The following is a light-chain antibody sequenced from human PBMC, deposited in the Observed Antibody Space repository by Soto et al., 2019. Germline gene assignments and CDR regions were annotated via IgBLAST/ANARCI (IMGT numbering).Light chain of an antibody. V-gene: IGKV1-9*01. CDR2: AAS. CDR3: QHSYSHPLT. Sequence: IQLTQSPPSLSASVGDRVTITCRASQGVSSSLAWYQVKPGKAPKLLIYAASTLESGVPSRFSATVSGTEFSLTITSLQPEDFATYYCQHSYSHPLTFGGGTKVDIK. J-gene: IGKJ4*01. CDR1: QGVSSS.